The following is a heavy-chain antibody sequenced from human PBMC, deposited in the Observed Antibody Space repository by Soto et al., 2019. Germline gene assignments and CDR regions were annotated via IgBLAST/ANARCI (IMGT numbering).Heavy chain of an antibody. D-gene: IGHD3-10*01. Sequence: GESLKISCKGSGYSFTSYWIGWVRQMPGKGLEWMGIIYPGDSDTRYSPSFQGQDTISADKSISTAYLQWSSLKASDTAMYYCARQGNYYGSGSYYNVGAFDIWGQGTMVTVS. CDR2: IYPGDSDT. CDR1: GYSFTSYW. J-gene: IGHJ3*02. V-gene: IGHV5-51*01. CDR3: ARQGNYYGSGSYYNVGAFDI.